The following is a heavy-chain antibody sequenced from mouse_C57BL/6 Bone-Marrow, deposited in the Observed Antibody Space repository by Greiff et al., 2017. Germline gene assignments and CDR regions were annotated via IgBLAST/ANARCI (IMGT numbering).Heavy chain of an antibody. V-gene: IGHV1-66*01. Sequence: VQLQASGPELVKPGASVKISCKASGYSFTSYYIHWVKQRPGQGLEWIGWIYPGSGNTKYNEKFKGKATLTADTSSSTAYMQLSSLTSEDSAVYYCAREEVYYPYFDYWGQGTTLTVAS. J-gene: IGHJ2*01. CDR1: GYSFTSYY. D-gene: IGHD2-1*01. CDR3: AREEVYYPYFDY. CDR2: IYPGSGNT.